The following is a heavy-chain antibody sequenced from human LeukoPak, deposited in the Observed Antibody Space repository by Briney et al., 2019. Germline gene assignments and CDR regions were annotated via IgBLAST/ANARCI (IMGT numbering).Heavy chain of an antibody. CDR1: GGSFSGYY. J-gene: IGHJ4*02. CDR3: ARVDY. CDR2: INHSGST. Sequence: SETLSLTCAVYGGSFSGYYWSWIRQPPGKGLEWIGEINHSGSTNYNPSLKSRVTISVDTSKNQFSLKLSSETAADTAVYYCARVDYWGQGTLVTVSS. V-gene: IGHV4-34*01.